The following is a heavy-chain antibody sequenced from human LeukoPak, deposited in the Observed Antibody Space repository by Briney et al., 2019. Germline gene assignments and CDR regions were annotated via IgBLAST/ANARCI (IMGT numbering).Heavy chain of an antibody. Sequence: ASVKVSCKASGYTFTSYGISWVRQAPGQGLEWMGWISAYNANTNYAQKLQGRVTMTTDTSTSTAYMELRSLRSDDTAVYHCARDAVVVPAAIWFDPWGQGTLVTVSS. V-gene: IGHV1-18*01. CDR2: ISAYNANT. J-gene: IGHJ5*02. D-gene: IGHD2-2*01. CDR1: GYTFTSYG. CDR3: ARDAVVVPAAIWFDP.